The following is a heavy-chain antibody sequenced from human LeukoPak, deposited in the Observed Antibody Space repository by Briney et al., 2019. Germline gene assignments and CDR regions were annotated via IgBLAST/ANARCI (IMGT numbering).Heavy chain of an antibody. Sequence: ASVKVSCKASGYTLTSYGISWVRQAPGQGLEWMGWISAYNGNTNYAQKLQGRVTMTTDTSTSTAYMELRSLRSDDTAVYYCARDRVVVVPAAMCWFDPWGQGTLVTVSS. J-gene: IGHJ5*02. CDR2: ISAYNGNT. V-gene: IGHV1-18*01. CDR3: ARDRVVVVPAAMCWFDP. D-gene: IGHD2-2*01. CDR1: GYTLTSYG.